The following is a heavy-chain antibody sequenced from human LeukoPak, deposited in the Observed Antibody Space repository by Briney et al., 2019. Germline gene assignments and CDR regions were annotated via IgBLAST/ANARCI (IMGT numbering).Heavy chain of an antibody. V-gene: IGHV4-39*07. CDR1: GGSISSSSYY. D-gene: IGHD6-6*01. CDR3: ARGGDSSSSDYYYYYMDV. Sequence: SETLSLTCTVSGGSISSSSYYWGWIRQPPGKGLEWIESIYYSGSTYYNPSLKSRVTISVDTSKNQFSLKVTSVTAADTAVYYCARGGDSSSSDYYYYYMDVWGKGTTVTVSS. J-gene: IGHJ6*03. CDR2: IYYSGST.